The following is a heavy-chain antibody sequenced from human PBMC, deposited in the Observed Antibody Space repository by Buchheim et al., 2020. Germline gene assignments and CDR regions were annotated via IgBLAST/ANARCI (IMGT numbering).Heavy chain of an antibody. CDR1: GFTFSSYG. V-gene: IGHV3-30*18. CDR2: ISYDGSNK. J-gene: IGHJ6*02. CDR3: AKGGNYYYYGMDV. Sequence: QVQLVESGGGVVQPGRSLRLSCAASGFTFSSYGMHWVRQAPGKGLEWVAVISYDGSNKYYADSVKGRFTISRDNSKTTLYLQMNSLRAEDTAVYYCAKGGNYYYYGMDVWGQGTT.